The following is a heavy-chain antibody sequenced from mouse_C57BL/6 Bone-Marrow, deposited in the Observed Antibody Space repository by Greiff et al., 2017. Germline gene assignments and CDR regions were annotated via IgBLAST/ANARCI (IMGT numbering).Heavy chain of an antibody. CDR1: EYEFPSHD. CDR2: INSDAGST. CDR3: ASSQLGRWAWFAY. J-gene: IGHJ3*01. Sequence: EVQGVESGGGLVQPGESLTLSCESKEYEFPSHDMSWVRKTPEKRLELVAAINSDAGSTYYPHTMERRFIISRDNTKKTLYLQMSSLRSEDTALYYCASSQLGRWAWFAYWGQGTLVTVSA. D-gene: IGHD4-1*02. V-gene: IGHV5-2*01.